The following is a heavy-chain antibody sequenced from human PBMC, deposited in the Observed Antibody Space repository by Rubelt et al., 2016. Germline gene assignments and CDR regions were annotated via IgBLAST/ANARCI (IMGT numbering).Heavy chain of an antibody. Sequence: QVQLQESGPGLVKPSETLSLTCTVSGGSISSYYWSWIRQPPGKGLEWIGYIYYSGSTNYNPSLKSRVTISVDTSKNQFSLKLSSVTAADTAVYYCARALRFLEWLLPNFDYWGQGTLVTVSS. D-gene: IGHD3-3*01. J-gene: IGHJ4*02. CDR3: ARALRFLEWLLPNFDY. CDR2: IYYSGST. V-gene: IGHV4-59*12. CDR1: GGSISSYY.